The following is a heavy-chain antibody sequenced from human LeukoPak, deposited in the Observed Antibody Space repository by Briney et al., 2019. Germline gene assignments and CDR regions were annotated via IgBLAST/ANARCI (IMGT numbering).Heavy chain of an antibody. CDR3: ARDRGHYYDSSGYYPDAFDI. CDR2: IRYDGSDK. V-gene: IGHV3-30*02. D-gene: IGHD3-22*01. Sequence: GGSLRLSCAASGFTFSNYGMHWVRQAPGKGLEWVAFIRYDGSDKYYADSVKGRLTISRDNSKKTLYLQMNSLRAEDTAVYYCARDRGHYYDSSGYYPDAFDIWGQGTMVTVSS. J-gene: IGHJ3*02. CDR1: GFTFSNYG.